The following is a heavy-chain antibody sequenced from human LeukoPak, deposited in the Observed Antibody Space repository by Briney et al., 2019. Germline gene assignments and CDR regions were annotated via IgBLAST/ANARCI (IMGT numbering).Heavy chain of an antibody. CDR1: GYTFTSYD. Sequence: GASVKVSCKASGYTFTSYDINWVRQATGQGLEWMGWMNPNSGNTGYAQKFQGRVTMTTDTSTSTAYMELRSLRSDDTAVYYCARGGYYYGSGKVGDYFNYWGQGTLVTVSS. V-gene: IGHV1-8*01. J-gene: IGHJ4*02. CDR2: MNPNSGNT. D-gene: IGHD3-10*01. CDR3: ARGGYYYGSGKVGDYFNY.